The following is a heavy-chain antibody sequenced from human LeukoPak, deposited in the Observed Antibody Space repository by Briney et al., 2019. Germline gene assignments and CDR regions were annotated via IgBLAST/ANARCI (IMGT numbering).Heavy chain of an antibody. D-gene: IGHD3-3*01. CDR3: ARAVLEWLWVWFDP. Sequence: RASVKVSCKASGGTFSSYAISWVGQAPGQGLEWMGGIIPIFGTANYAQKFQGRVTITADESTSTAYMELSSLRSEDTAVYYCARAVLEWLWVWFDPWGQGTLVTVSS. V-gene: IGHV1-69*01. CDR1: GGTFSSYA. CDR2: IIPIFGTA. J-gene: IGHJ5*02.